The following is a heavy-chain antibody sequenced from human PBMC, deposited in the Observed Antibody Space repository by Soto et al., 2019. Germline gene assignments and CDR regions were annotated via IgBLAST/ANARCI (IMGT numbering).Heavy chain of an antibody. CDR3: AKGSDIVVVVAATLFDY. CDR2: ISGSGGST. CDR1: GFTFSSYA. V-gene: IGHV3-23*01. D-gene: IGHD2-15*01. Sequence: GGSLRLSCAASGFTFSSYAMVWVRLAPGKGLEWVSAISGSGGSTYYADSVKGRFTISRDNSKNTLYLQMNSLRAEDTAVYYCAKGSDIVVVVAATLFDYWGQGTLVTVSS. J-gene: IGHJ4*02.